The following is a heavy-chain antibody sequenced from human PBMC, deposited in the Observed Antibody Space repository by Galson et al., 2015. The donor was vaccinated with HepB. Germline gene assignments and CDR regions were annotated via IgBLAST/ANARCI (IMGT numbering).Heavy chain of an antibody. CDR3: ARRTIALSSYYFDY. D-gene: IGHD2/OR15-2a*01. CDR1: GYSFINYW. CDR2: IYPGDSDT. J-gene: IGHJ4*02. Sequence: QSGAEVKKPGESLKISCQGSGYSFINYWIVWVRQMPGKGLEWMGIIYPGDSDTRYSPSFQGQVTISADKSISTAYLQWSSLKASDTAMYYCARRTIALSSYYFDYWGQGTLVTVSS. V-gene: IGHV5-51*03.